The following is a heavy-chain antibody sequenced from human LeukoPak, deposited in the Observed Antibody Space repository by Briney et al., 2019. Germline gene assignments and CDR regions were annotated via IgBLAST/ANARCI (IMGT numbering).Heavy chain of an antibody. V-gene: IGHV3-21*01. D-gene: IGHD4-11*01. Sequence: GGSLRLSCAASGFTFSSDSMNWVRQGPGKGLEWVSSISSSSSYIYYADSVKGRFTISRDNAKNSLYLQMNSLRAEDTAVYYCALTQMTTVTTKGMDVWGQGTTVTVSS. CDR3: ALTQMTTVTTKGMDV. CDR2: ISSSSSYI. CDR1: GFTFSSDS. J-gene: IGHJ6*02.